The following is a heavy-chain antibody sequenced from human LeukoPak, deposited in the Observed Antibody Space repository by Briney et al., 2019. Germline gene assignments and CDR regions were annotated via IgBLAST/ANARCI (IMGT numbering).Heavy chain of an antibody. CDR3: ASKEYYYGSGSYYYYYYYYMDV. Sequence: ASVKVPCKASGGTFSSYAISWVRQAPGQGLEWMGGIIPIFGTANYAQKFQGRVTITADESTSTAYMELSSLRSEDTAVYYCASKEYYYGSGSYYYYYYYYMDVWGKGTTVTVSS. CDR1: GGTFSSYA. V-gene: IGHV1-69*13. CDR2: IIPIFGTA. J-gene: IGHJ6*03. D-gene: IGHD3-10*01.